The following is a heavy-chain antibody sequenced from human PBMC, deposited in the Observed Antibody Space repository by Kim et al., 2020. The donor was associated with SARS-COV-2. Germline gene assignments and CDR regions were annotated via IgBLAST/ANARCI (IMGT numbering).Heavy chain of an antibody. Sequence: KGRFTISRDNSKNTKYLQMNSLRAEDTAAYYCAKDRVAAAGDYYYSGMDVWGQGTTVTVSS. D-gene: IGHD6-13*01. J-gene: IGHJ6*02. CDR3: AKDRVAAAGDYYYSGMDV. V-gene: IGHV3-33*06.